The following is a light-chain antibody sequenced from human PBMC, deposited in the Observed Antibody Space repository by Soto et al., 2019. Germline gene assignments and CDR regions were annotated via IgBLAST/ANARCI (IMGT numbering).Light chain of an antibody. CDR2: WAS. CDR3: QQYYSTPHT. CDR1: QSVLYSSNNKNY. Sequence: DIVMTQSPDSLAVSLGERATINCKSSQSVLYSSNNKNYLAWYQQKPGQPPKLLIYWASTRGSGGPDRFRGSGSGTDFPLTISSLQAEDVAVYYCQQYYSTPHTFGQGTKLEIK. J-gene: IGKJ2*01. V-gene: IGKV4-1*01.